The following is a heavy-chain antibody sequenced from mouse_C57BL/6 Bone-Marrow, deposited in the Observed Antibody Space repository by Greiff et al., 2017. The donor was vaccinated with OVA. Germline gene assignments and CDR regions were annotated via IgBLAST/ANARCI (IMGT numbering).Heavy chain of an antibody. CDR2: IYPRDGST. CDR3: VYGSSYAWFAY. CDR1: GYTFTSYD. D-gene: IGHD1-1*01. J-gene: IGHJ3*01. V-gene: IGHV1-85*01. Sequence: QVQLQQSGPELVKPGASVKLSCKASGYTFTSYDINWVKQRPGQGLEWIGWIYPRDGSTKYNEKFKGKATMTVDTSSSTAYMELHSLTSEDSAVYVCVYGSSYAWFAYWGQGTLVTVSA.